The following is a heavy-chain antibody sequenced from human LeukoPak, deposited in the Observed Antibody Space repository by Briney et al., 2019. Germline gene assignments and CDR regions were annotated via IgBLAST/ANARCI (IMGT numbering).Heavy chain of an antibody. CDR3: ARQYWNSGSYFFDNWFDP. J-gene: IGHJ5*02. V-gene: IGHV4-39*01. D-gene: IGHD1-26*01. Sequence: RSSETLSLTCTVSGGSISSSSYYWGWIRQPPGKGLEWIGSIYYSGSTYYNPSLKSRVTISVDTSKNQFSLKLSSVTAADTAVYYCARQYWNSGSYFFDNWFDPWGQGTLVTVSS. CDR1: GGSISSSSYY. CDR2: IYYSGST.